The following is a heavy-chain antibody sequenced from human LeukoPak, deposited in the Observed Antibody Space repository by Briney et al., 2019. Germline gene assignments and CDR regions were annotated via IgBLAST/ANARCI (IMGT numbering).Heavy chain of an antibody. CDR2: IYYSGST. J-gene: IGHJ4*02. D-gene: IGHD6-13*01. V-gene: IGHV4-59*01. Sequence: SETLSLTCTVSGGSISSYYWSWIRQPPGKGLEWIGYIYYSGSTNYNPPLKSRVTISVDTSKNQFSLKLSSVTAADTAVYYCAGVGEQLEIDYWGQGTLVTVSS. CDR3: AGVGEQLEIDY. CDR1: GGSISSYY.